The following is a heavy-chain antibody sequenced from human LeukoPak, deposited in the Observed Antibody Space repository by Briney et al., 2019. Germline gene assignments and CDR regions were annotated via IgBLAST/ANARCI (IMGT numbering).Heavy chain of an antibody. CDR3: ARDAPPYYDFWSGSPLFDY. CDR1: GFTFSSYW. J-gene: IGHJ4*02. CDR2: IKQDGSEK. Sequence: PGGSLRLSCAASGFTFSSYWMSCVRQAPGRGMEWVANIKQDGSEKYYVVSVKGRFTISRDNAKNSLYLQMNSLRAEDTAMYYCARDAPPYYDFWSGSPLFDYWGQGTLVTVSS. D-gene: IGHD3-3*01. V-gene: IGHV3-7*01.